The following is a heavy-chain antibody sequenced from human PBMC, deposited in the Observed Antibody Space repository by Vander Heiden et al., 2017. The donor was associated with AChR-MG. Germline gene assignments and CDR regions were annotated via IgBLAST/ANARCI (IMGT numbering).Heavy chain of an antibody. CDR1: GSTFNGHA. V-gene: IGHV3-23*01. J-gene: IGHJ4*02. CDR3: AKPGRHGYPTWRQYHLDF. Sequence: EVQLLESGGGWVQPGGSLRVTCVGSGSTFNGHAMTWVRQAPGKGLEWVSAISVSGASTYYADSVKGRFTISRDNSKNTLFLQMNSLRAEDTAIYYCAKPGRHGYPTWRQYHLDFWGQGTLVIVS. D-gene: IGHD5-18*01. CDR2: ISVSGAST.